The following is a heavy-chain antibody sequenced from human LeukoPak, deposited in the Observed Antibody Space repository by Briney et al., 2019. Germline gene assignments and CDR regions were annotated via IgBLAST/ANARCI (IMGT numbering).Heavy chain of an antibody. D-gene: IGHD3-22*01. CDR2: ISSRGDTI. Sequence: GGSLRLSCAASGFTFSSYEMNWVRQAPGKGLEGVSYISSRGDTIYYADSVKGRFTISRDNTKKSLYLQMDSLRVEDTAVYYCARESYVTMIIGDYWGQGTLVTVSS. J-gene: IGHJ4*02. CDR1: GFTFSSYE. CDR3: ARESYVTMIIGDY. V-gene: IGHV3-48*03.